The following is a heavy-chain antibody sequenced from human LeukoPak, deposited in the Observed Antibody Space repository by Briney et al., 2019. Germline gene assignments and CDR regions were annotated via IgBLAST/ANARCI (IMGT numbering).Heavy chain of an antibody. Sequence: AASVKVSCKASGYTFTAYYIHWVRQAPGQGLEWVGRIVPILGTANYAQNFQGRVTITADRSTTTAYMELSSLRSEDTAVYYCARVPQGSSWPYYFDYWGQGTLVTVSS. V-gene: IGHV1-69*08. CDR2: IVPILGTA. J-gene: IGHJ4*02. CDR3: ARVPQGSSWPYYFDY. D-gene: IGHD6-13*01. CDR1: GYTFTAYY.